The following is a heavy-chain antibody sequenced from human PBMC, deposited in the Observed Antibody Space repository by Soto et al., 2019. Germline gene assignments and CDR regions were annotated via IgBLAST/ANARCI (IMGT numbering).Heavy chain of an antibody. V-gene: IGHV4-39*01. CDR3: VRFWPTPYSDSLTDHTHAFAS. CDR2: ISYSGST. Sequence: LETLCLTCTVAGGHSGSDTGCRIWIRKTPEKGLEWIASISYSGSTYYTPTLKSRLPISVDTSKSQFSLKLSSVTAADTAVYFCVRFWPTPYSDSLTDHTHAFASWGHGTLVTVSS. J-gene: IGHJ5*01. CDR1: GGHSGSDTGC. D-gene: IGHD3-9*01.